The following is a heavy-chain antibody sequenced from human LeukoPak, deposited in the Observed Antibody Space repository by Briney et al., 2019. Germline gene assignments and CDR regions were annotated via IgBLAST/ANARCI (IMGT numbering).Heavy chain of an antibody. Sequence: ASVKVSCKASGYTFTSYGISWVRQAPGQGLEWMGWISAYNGNTNYAQKLQGRVTMTTDTSTSTAYMELRSLRSDDTAVYYCAMMTTVTKPFDYWGQGTLVTVSS. CDR2: ISAYNGNT. CDR1: GYTFTSYG. CDR3: AMMTTVTKPFDY. J-gene: IGHJ4*02. V-gene: IGHV1-18*01. D-gene: IGHD4-17*01.